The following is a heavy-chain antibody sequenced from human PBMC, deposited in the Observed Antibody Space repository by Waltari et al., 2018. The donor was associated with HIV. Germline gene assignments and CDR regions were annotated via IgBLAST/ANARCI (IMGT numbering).Heavy chain of an antibody. D-gene: IGHD3-10*01. J-gene: IGHJ5*02. Sequence: EVQLVESGGGLVQPGGSLRLSCAASGFTFSSYWMSVVRQAPGKGLEWVANIKQDGSEKYYVDSVKGRFTISRDNAKNSLYLQMNSLRAEDTAVYYCAGGGVLLWFGDLNWFDPWGQGTLVTVSS. CDR1: GFTFSSYW. CDR2: IKQDGSEK. CDR3: AGGGVLLWFGDLNWFDP. V-gene: IGHV3-7*01.